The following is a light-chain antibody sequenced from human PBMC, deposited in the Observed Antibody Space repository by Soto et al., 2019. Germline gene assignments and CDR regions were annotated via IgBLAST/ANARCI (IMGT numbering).Light chain of an antibody. J-gene: IGKJ1*01. CDR1: QSVGSD. V-gene: IGKV3-15*01. Sequence: EIVMTQSPATLSVSPGERATLSCRASQSVGSDLAWYQHTPGQPPRLLIYGASTRATGIPGRFSGSGSGTEFTLTISSLQSEDFAVYFCQQYNNWPPWTFGQGTKVDIX. CDR3: QQYNNWPPWT. CDR2: GAS.